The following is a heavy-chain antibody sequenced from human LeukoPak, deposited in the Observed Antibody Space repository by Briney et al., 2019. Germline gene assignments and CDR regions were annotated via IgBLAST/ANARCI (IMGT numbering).Heavy chain of an antibody. CDR1: GGSISSYY. D-gene: IGHD4-17*01. CDR3: ARVRDYGDSGWFDP. V-gene: IGHV4-4*07. Sequence: PSETLSLTCTVSGGSISSYYWSWIRQPAGKGLEWIGRIYTSGSTNYNPSLKSRVTMSVDTSKNQSSLKLSSVTAADTAVYYCARVRDYGDSGWFDPWGQGTLVTVSS. CDR2: IYTSGST. J-gene: IGHJ5*02.